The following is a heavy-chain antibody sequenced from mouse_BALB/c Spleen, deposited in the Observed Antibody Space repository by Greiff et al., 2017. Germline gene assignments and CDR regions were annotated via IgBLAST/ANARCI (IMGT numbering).Heavy chain of an antibody. CDR3: ARGGYITNYFDY. Sequence: VQLQQSGPGLVQPSQSLSITCTVSGFSLTSYGVHWVRQSPGKGLEWLGVIWSGGSTDYNAAFISRLSISKDNSKSQVFFKMNSLQADDTAIYYCARGGYITNYFDYWGQGTTLTVSS. V-gene: IGHV2-4-1*01. CDR2: IWSGGST. CDR1: GFSLTSYG. D-gene: IGHD1-2*01. J-gene: IGHJ2*01.